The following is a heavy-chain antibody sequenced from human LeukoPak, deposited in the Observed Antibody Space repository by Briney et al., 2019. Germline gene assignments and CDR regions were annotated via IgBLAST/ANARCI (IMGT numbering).Heavy chain of an antibody. CDR1: GFSFSRDW. CDR2: IKEDGSEK. CDR3: APRIAVAGTGFDY. V-gene: IGHV3-7*03. Sequence: PGGSLRLSCAASGFSFSRDWMTWVRQAPGKGLEWVANIKEDGSEKYYVDSVKGRFTISRDNSKNTLYLQMNSLRAEDTAVYYCAPRIAVAGTGFDYWGQGTLVTVSS. J-gene: IGHJ4*02. D-gene: IGHD6-19*01.